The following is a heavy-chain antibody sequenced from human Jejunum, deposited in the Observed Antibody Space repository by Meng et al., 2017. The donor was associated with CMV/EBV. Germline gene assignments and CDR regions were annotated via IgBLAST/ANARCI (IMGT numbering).Heavy chain of an antibody. Sequence: FTFRTYTMNWVRQAPGKGLEWVSLIYSGGSTTYYADSVKGRFTISRDDSKNTLYLQMNSLRAEDTAIYYCAKDLFYDGSGYYLGNWGQGALVTVSS. J-gene: IGHJ4*02. CDR3: AKDLFYDGSGYYLGN. V-gene: IGHV3-23*03. CDR2: IYSGGSTT. D-gene: IGHD3-22*01. CDR1: FTFRTYT.